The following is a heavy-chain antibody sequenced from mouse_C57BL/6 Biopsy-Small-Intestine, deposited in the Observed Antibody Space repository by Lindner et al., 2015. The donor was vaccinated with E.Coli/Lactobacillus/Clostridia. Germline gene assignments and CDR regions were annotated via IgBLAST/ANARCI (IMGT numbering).Heavy chain of an antibody. D-gene: IGHD1-1*01. V-gene: IGHV1-82*01. CDR3: ARSDYYGITYGYFDV. J-gene: IGHJ1*03. CDR2: IYPGDGDT. CDR1: GYAFSSSW. Sequence: VQLQESGPELVKPGASVKISCKASGYAFSSSWMNWVKQRPGKGLEWIGRIYPGDGDTNDNGKFKDKATLTADKSSSTVYMQLSSLTSEDSAVYFCARSDYYGITYGYFDVWGTGTTVTVSS.